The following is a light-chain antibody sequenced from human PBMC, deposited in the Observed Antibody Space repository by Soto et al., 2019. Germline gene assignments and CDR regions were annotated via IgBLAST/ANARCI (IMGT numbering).Light chain of an antibody. J-gene: IGKJ3*01. CDR2: DAF. V-gene: IGKV1-33*01. CDR3: QQYENLPLT. CDR1: HDISNC. Sequence: DIQMTQSPSSLSASVGDRVTITCQASHDISNCLNWYQQKPGKAPKLLIYDAFNSETGVQSRCSGSGSGTEFTFTISSLQPEDIATYYCQQYENLPLTFGPGTKVDIK.